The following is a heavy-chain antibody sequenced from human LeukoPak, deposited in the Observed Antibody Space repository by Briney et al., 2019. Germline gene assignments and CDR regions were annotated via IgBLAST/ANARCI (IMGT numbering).Heavy chain of an antibody. CDR2: IYYSGST. CDR3: ADQGYSYYFDY. D-gene: IGHD5-18*01. J-gene: IGHJ4*02. Sequence: PSETLSLTCTVSGGSISSSSYYWGWIRQPPGKGLEWIGSIYYSGSTYYNPSLKSRVTISVDASKNQFSLKLSSVTAADTAVYYCADQGYSYYFDYWGQGTLVTVSS. V-gene: IGHV4-39*01. CDR1: GGSISSSSYY.